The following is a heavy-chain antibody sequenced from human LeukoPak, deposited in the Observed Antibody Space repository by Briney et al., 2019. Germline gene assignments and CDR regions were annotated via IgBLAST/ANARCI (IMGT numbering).Heavy chain of an antibody. D-gene: IGHD4-17*01. V-gene: IGHV3-23*01. CDR1: GFTFSSYA. J-gene: IGHJ4*02. CDR2: ISGSGGST. Sequence: GGSLRLSCAASGFTFSSYAMSWVRQAPGKGLEWVSAISGSGGSTYYADSVEGRFTISRDNSKNTLYLQMNSLRAEDTAVYYCANKYGDYLDYWGQGTLVTVSS. CDR3: ANKYGDYLDY.